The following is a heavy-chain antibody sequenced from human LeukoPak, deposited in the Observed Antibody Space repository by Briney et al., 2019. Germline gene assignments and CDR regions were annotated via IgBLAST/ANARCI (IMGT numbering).Heavy chain of an antibody. J-gene: IGHJ4*02. Sequence: SGGSLRLSCAASGFTFSCYGMHWVRQAPGKGLEWVAVISYDGSNKYYADSVKGRFTISRDNSKNTLYLQMNSLRAEDTAVYYCVRGAYSSSWLNFDYWGQGTLVTVSS. CDR1: GFTFSCYG. V-gene: IGHV3-30*03. CDR3: VRGAYSSSWLNFDY. CDR2: ISYDGSNK. D-gene: IGHD6-13*01.